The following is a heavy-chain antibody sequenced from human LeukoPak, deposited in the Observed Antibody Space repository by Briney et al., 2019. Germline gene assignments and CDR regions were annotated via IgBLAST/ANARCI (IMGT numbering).Heavy chain of an antibody. J-gene: IGHJ5*02. Sequence: ASVKVSCKASGCTFTSYGISWVRQAPGQGLEWMGWISAYNGNTNYAQKLQGRVTMTTDTSTSTAYMELRSLRSDDTAVYYCARGAHYYDSSGYYWYNWFDPWGQGTLVTVSS. V-gene: IGHV1-18*01. CDR3: ARGAHYYDSSGYYWYNWFDP. CDR1: GCTFTSYG. CDR2: ISAYNGNT. D-gene: IGHD3-22*01.